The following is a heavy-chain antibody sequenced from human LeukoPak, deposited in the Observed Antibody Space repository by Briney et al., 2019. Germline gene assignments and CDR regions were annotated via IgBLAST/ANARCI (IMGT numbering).Heavy chain of an antibody. V-gene: IGHV3-64*01. CDR3: ARDAQYSSSWYDY. CDR2: ISSNGGST. D-gene: IGHD6-13*01. Sequence: PGGSLRLSCAASGFTFSSYAMHWVRQAPGKGLEYVSAISSNGGSTYYANSVKGRFTISRDNSKNTLYLQMGSLRAEDMAVYYCARDAQYSSSWYDYWAQGTLVTVSS. J-gene: IGHJ4*02. CDR1: GFTFSSYA.